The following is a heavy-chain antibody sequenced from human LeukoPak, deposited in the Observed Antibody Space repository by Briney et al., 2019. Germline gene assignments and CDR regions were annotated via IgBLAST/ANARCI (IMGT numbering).Heavy chain of an antibody. Sequence: SQTLSLTCAISGDSVSSNSAAWNWIRQSPSRGLEWLGRTYYRSKWYNDYAVSVKSRITINPDTSKNQFSLQLNSVTPEDTAVYYCGKRAGTPRDDAFDIWGQGTMVTVSS. CDR2: TYYRSKWYN. D-gene: IGHD1-1*01. CDR1: GDSVSSNSAA. J-gene: IGHJ3*02. CDR3: GKRAGTPRDDAFDI. V-gene: IGHV6-1*01.